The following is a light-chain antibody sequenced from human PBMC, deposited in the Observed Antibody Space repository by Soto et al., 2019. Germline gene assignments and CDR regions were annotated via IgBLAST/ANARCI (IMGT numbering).Light chain of an antibody. J-gene: IGKJ4*01. CDR3: QQRSNWP. Sequence: EIVLTQSPATLSLSPGERATLSCRASQSVSSYLAWYQQKPGQAPRLLIYDASARATCIPARFSGSGSETDFTLTISSLEPEDFAVYYCQQRSNWPFGGGTKVEIK. V-gene: IGKV3-11*01. CDR2: DAS. CDR1: QSVSSY.